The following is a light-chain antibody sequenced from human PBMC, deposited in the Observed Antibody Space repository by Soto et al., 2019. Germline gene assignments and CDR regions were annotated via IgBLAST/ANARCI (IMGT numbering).Light chain of an antibody. CDR3: QAYDNSLGVSVL. V-gene: IGLV3-21*02. J-gene: IGLJ3*02. Sequence: SYELTQPPSVSAAPGQTAKITCGLVSVGFRSVHWYQQKAGQAPVLVVFDDDDRPSGIPERFSGSKSGTSASLAITGLQAEDEADYYCQAYDNSLGVSVLFGGGTKLTVL. CDR1: SVGFRS. CDR2: DDD.